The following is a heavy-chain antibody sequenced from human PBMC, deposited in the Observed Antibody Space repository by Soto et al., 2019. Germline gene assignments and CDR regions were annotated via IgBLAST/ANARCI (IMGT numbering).Heavy chain of an antibody. CDR2: ISSSSSYT. Sequence: GSLRLSCAASGFTFSDYYMSWIRQAPGKGLEWVSYISSSSSYTNYADSVKGRFTISRDNAKNSLYLQMNSLRAEDTAVYYCAGGLYYDSSGYYSGYWGQGTLVTVS. J-gene: IGHJ4*02. CDR3: AGGLYYDSSGYYSGY. V-gene: IGHV3-11*06. D-gene: IGHD3-22*01. CDR1: GFTFSDYY.